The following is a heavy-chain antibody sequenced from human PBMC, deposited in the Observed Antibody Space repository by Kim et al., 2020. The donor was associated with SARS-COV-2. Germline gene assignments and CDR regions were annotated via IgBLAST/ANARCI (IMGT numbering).Heavy chain of an antibody. D-gene: IGHD3-10*01. V-gene: IGHV3-33*01. J-gene: IGHJ6*02. CDR3: ARTLVLSGYYGMDV. Sequence: YAGPVQGRFTIPRDNSKDPLYLQMNSLRAEDTAVYYCARTLVLSGYYGMDVWGQGTTVTVSS.